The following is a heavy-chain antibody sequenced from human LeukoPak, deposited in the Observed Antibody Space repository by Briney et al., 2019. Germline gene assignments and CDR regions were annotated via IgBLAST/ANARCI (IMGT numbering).Heavy chain of an antibody. D-gene: IGHD1-26*01. CDR2: IKQDVSEK. Sequence: GGSLRLSCAASGFTFSSYWMNWVRQAPGKGLEWVANIKQDVSEKYYVDSVKGRFTISRDNAKNSLYLQMNSLRAEDTAVYYCARDREVQTLDYWGQGTLVTVSS. CDR3: ARDREVQTLDY. J-gene: IGHJ4*02. V-gene: IGHV3-7*01. CDR1: GFTFSSYW.